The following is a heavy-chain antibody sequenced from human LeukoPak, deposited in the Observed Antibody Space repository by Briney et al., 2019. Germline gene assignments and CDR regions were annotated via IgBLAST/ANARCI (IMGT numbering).Heavy chain of an antibody. CDR3: ARENTARAFDI. V-gene: IGHV4-59*01. D-gene: IGHD5-18*01. Sequence: SETLSLTWTVSGGSISSYYWSWIRQPPGKGLEWIGYIYYSGSTNYNPSLKSRVTISVDTSKNQFSLKLSSVTAADTAVYYCARENTARAFDIWGQGTMVTVSS. CDR2: IYYSGST. J-gene: IGHJ3*02. CDR1: GGSISSYY.